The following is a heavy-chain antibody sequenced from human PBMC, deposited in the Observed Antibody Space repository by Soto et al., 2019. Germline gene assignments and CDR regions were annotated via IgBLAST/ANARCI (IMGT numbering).Heavy chain of an antibody. CDR3: ARDYYDSSGYYSSFDY. CDR1: GFTFSSYG. D-gene: IGHD3-22*01. V-gene: IGHV3-33*01. Sequence: QPGGSLRLSCAASGFTFSSYGMHWVRQAPGKGLEWVAVIWYDGSNKYYADSVKGRFTISRDNSKNTLYLQMNSLRAEDTAVYYCARDYYDSSGYYSSFDYWGQGTLVTVSS. CDR2: IWYDGSNK. J-gene: IGHJ4*02.